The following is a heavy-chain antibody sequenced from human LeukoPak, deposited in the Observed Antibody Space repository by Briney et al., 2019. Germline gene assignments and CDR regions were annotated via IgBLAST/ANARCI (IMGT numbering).Heavy chain of an antibody. D-gene: IGHD6-6*01. CDR1: GYTPTELS. Sequence: RASVTVSCKVSGYTPTELSMHWVRQAPGQGLEWMGIINPTGGSTTYAQKFQGRVTMTRDTSTSTVYMELSSLRSDDTAVYYCARTAARRFDYWGQGTLVTVSS. CDR2: INPTGGST. CDR3: ARTAARRFDY. J-gene: IGHJ4*02. V-gene: IGHV1-46*01.